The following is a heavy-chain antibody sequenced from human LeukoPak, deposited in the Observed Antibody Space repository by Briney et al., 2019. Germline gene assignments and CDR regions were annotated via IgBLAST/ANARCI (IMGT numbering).Heavy chain of an antibody. CDR3: ARLSHYDFWSGYYTGDDAFDI. CDR2: IYPDDSDV. CDR1: GYSFTNYW. V-gene: IGHV5-51*01. D-gene: IGHD3-3*01. J-gene: IGHJ3*02. Sequence: GESLKISCKVSGYSFTNYWIGWVRQMPGKGLELMGIIYPDDSDVRYNPSFQGQVTISADRSINTAYLQWSSLKASDTAMYYCARLSHYDFWSGYYTGDDAFDIWGQGTMVTVSS.